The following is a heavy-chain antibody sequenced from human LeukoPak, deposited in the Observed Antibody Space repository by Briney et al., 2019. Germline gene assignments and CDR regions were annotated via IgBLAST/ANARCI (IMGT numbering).Heavy chain of an antibody. CDR1: GFTFSSYW. CDR2: INSDGSST. CDR3: AELGITMIGGV. Sequence: GGSLRLSCASSGFTFSSYWMHWVRQAPGKGLVWVSRINSDGSSTTYADSVKGRFTISRDDAKNSLYLQMNSLRAEDTAVYYCAELGITMIGGVWGKGTTVTISS. V-gene: IGHV3-74*01. J-gene: IGHJ6*04. D-gene: IGHD3-10*02.